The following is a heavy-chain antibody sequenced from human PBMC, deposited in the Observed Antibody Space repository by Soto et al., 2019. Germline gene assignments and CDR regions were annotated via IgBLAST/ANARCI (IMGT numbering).Heavy chain of an antibody. CDR2: MNPNSGNT. D-gene: IGHD3-10*01. Sequence: QVQLVQSGAEVKKPGASVKVSCKASGYTFTSYDINWVRQATGQGLEWMGWMNPNSGNTGYAQRFQGRGTMTRNTSISTAYMELSSRRSEDTAVYYCARGINYYDSGDDAFDIWGQGTMVTVSS. V-gene: IGHV1-8*01. J-gene: IGHJ3*02. CDR1: GYTFTSYD. CDR3: ARGINYYDSGDDAFDI.